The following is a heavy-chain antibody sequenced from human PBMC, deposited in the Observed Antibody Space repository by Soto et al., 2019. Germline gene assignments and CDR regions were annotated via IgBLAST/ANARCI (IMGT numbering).Heavy chain of an antibody. CDR3: AREEHYYDSSGHRFDY. CDR1: GGTFSSYA. Sequence: ASVKVSCKASGGTFSSYAISWVRQAPGQGLEWMGGIIPIFGTANYAQKFQGRVTITADESTSTAYMELSSLRSEDTAVYYCAREEHYYDSSGHRFDYWGQGTLVTVSS. D-gene: IGHD3-22*01. V-gene: IGHV1-69*13. J-gene: IGHJ4*02. CDR2: IIPIFGTA.